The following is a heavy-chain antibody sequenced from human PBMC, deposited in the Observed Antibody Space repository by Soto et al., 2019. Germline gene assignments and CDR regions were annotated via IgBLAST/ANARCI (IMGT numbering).Heavy chain of an antibody. V-gene: IGHV4-34*01. J-gene: IGHJ6*03. CDR2: INHSGST. D-gene: IGHD2-2*01. CDR3: ARGLRYCSSTSCYASRYYYYMDV. Sequence: SETLSLTCAVYGGSFSGYYWSWIRQPPGKGLEWIGEINHSGSTNYNPSLKSRVTISVDTSKNQFSLKLSSVTAADTAVYYCARGLRYCSSTSCYASRYYYYMDVWGKGTTVTVAS. CDR1: GGSFSGYY.